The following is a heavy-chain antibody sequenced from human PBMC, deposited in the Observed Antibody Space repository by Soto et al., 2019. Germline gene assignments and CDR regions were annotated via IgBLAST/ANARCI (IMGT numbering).Heavy chain of an antibody. CDR3: ANLRAVAGALDN. CDR2: MSTTETT. Sequence: SETLSLTCTVSGGSVRGYYWSWIRQSPDKGLEWLGRLYIGRMSTTETTTYNPSLKGRATMSVDTSKNHFSLQLNSVTAADTAIYYCANLRAVAGALDNWGPGTLVTVSS. J-gene: IGHJ4*02. V-gene: IGHV4-4*07. D-gene: IGHD6-19*01. CDR1: GGSVRGYY.